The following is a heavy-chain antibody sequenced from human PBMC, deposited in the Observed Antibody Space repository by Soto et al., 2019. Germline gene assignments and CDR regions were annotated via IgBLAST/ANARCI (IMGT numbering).Heavy chain of an antibody. V-gene: IGHV1-2*02. J-gene: IGHJ6*02. D-gene: IGHD6-6*01. CDR1: GYTFTGYY. CDR2: INPNSGGT. CDR3: ARDPPHFGQLVGVYYYYYGMDV. Sequence: ASVKVSCKASGYTFTGYYMHWVRQAPGQGLEWMGWINPNSGGTNYAQKFQGRVTMTRDTSISTAYMELSRLRSDDTAVYYCARDPPHFGQLVGVYYYYYGMDVWGQGTTVTVSS.